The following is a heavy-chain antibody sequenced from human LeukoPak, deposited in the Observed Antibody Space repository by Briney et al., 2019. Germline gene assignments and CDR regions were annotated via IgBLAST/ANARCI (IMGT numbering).Heavy chain of an antibody. D-gene: IGHD3-22*01. J-gene: IGHJ4*02. CDR3: ARADYYDSSGYDI. CDR2: IYTSGST. V-gene: IGHV4-38-2*02. Sequence: PSETLSLTCTVSGYSISSGYYWGWIRQPPGKGLEWIGRIYTSGSTNYNPSLKSRVTISVDTSKNQFSLKLSSVTAADTAVYYCARADYYDSSGYDIWGQGTLVTVSS. CDR1: GYSISSGYY.